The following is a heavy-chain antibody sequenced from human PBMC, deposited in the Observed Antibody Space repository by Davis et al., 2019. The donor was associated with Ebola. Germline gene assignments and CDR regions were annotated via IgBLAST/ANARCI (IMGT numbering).Heavy chain of an antibody. J-gene: IGHJ4*02. D-gene: IGHD6-6*01. CDR2: ISNSGYET. CDR3: VATSSSLAAY. Sequence: GESLKISCAASGFTFTVYVMSWVRQAPGKGLEWISSISNSGYETYYADSVKGRFTTSRDNSKSTLNLQMNSLRAGDTAIYYCVATSSSLAAYWGQGTLVIVSS. CDR1: GFTFTVYV. V-gene: IGHV3-23*01.